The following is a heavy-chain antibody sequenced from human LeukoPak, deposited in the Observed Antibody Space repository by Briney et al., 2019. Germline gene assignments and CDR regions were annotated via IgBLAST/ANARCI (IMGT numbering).Heavy chain of an antibody. V-gene: IGHV4-38-2*02. CDR3: ARVDIVVVPAAQPGAFDI. CDR1: GYSISSGYY. J-gene: IGHJ3*02. D-gene: IGHD2-2*03. Sequence: SETLSLTCTVSGYSISSGYYWGWIRQPPGKGLEWIGSIYHSGSTYYNPSLKSRVTISVDTSKNQFSLKLSSVTAADTAVYYCARVDIVVVPAAQPGAFDIWGQGTMVTVSS. CDR2: IYHSGST.